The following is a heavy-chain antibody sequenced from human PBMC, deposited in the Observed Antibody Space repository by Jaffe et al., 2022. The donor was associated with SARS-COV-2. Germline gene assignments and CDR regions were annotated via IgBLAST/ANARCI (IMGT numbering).Heavy chain of an antibody. CDR3: ARHPDSRNYYFDY. CDR1: GGSISSSSYY. J-gene: IGHJ4*02. D-gene: IGHD3-22*01. V-gene: IGHV4-39*01. CDR2: IYYSGST. Sequence: QLQLQESGPGLVKPSETLSLTCTVSGGSISSSSYYWGWIRQPPGKGLEWIGSIYYSGSTYYNPSLKSRVTISVDTSKNQFSLKLSSVTAADTAVYYCARHPDSRNYYFDYWGQGTLVTVSS.